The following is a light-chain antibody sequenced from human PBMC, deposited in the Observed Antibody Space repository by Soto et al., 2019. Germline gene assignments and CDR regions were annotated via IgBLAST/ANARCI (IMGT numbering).Light chain of an antibody. CDR1: YDISTF. CDR2: EAS. J-gene: IGKJ5*01. Sequence: DVQLTQSPSRVSASIGEKFTITCRVSYDISTFLAWYQQKPGKAPKLLIYEASTLQSGVPSRFSGSGSGTDFTLTISSLEPEDFAVYYCQPRSTWPIIPSGQGTRLET. CDR3: QPRSTWPIIP. V-gene: IGKV1-9*01.